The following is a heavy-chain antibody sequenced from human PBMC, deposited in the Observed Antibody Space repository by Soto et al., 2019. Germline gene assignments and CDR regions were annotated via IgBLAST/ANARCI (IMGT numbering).Heavy chain of an antibody. CDR1: GFTFSDYY. CDR3: ARDSSSGHYGDPDSYFDY. Sequence: QVQLVESGGGLVKPGGSLRLSCAASGFTFSDYYMSWIRQAPGKGLEWVSYISSSGSTIYYADSVKGRFTISRDNAKNSLYLKMNSLRAEDTAVYYCARDSSSGHYGDPDSYFDYWGQGTLVTVSS. CDR2: ISSSGSTI. J-gene: IGHJ4*02. V-gene: IGHV3-11*01. D-gene: IGHD4-17*01.